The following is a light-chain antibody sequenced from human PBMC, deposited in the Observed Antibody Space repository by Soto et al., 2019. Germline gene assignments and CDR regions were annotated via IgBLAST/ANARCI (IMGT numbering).Light chain of an antibody. V-gene: IGKV3-11*01. J-gene: IGKJ5*01. CDR1: QSFSNY. CDR2: VAS. CDR3: QQRYSWPPIT. Sequence: EIVLTQSPATLSLSPGERATLSCRASQSFSNYLAWYQQKPGQAPRLLISVASNRATGIPARFSGSGSGTDFTLTISRLEPEDFAVYYCQQRYSWPPITFGQGTRLEIK.